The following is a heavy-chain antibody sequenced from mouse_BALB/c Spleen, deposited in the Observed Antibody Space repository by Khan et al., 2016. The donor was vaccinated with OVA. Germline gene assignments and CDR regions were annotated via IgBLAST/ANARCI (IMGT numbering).Heavy chain of an antibody. D-gene: IGHD2-14*01. J-gene: IGHJ4*01. CDR1: GHTFTNYG. CDR3: ARGGYNGTMDY. CDR2: INTYTGKP. Sequence: QIQLVQSGPELKKPGETVKISCKASGHTFTNYGMNWVKQAPGKGLKWMGWINTYTGKPIYAHDFKGRFAFSLETSASTAYLQLNNLKNEDPATYYCARGGYNGTMDYWGQGTLVTVSA. V-gene: IGHV9-3-1*01.